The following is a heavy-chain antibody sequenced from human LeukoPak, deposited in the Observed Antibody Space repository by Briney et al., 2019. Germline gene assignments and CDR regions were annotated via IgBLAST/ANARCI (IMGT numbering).Heavy chain of an antibody. Sequence: ASVKVSCKASGYTFTSYDINWVRQATGQGLEWMGWMNPNSGNTGYAQKFQGRVTITRNTSISTAYMELSSLRSEDTAVYYCARDSRRITIFGVVITYYMDVWGKGTTVTVSS. V-gene: IGHV1-8*03. CDR1: GYTFTSYD. D-gene: IGHD3-3*01. J-gene: IGHJ6*03. CDR2: MNPNSGNT. CDR3: ARDSRRITIFGVVITYYMDV.